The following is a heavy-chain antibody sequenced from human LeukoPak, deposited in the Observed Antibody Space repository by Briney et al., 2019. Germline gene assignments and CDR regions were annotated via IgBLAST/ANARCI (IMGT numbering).Heavy chain of an antibody. CDR1: GFTFSSYE. Sequence: GGALRLSCAASGFTFSSYEMNWVGQAAGKGGEGVSYICSSGSSIYYADSVKGRFTIFRDNAKNSLYLQMHSLRAEDTAVYYCARARSITIFGGFFDPWGQGTLVTVSS. J-gene: IGHJ5*02. CDR2: ICSSGSSI. CDR3: ARARSITIFGGFFDP. V-gene: IGHV3-48*03. D-gene: IGHD3-3*01.